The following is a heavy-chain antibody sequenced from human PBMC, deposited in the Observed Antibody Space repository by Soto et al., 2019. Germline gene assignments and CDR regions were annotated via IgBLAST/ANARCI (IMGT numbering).Heavy chain of an antibody. V-gene: IGHV3-9*01. D-gene: IGHD2-15*01. CDR3: VEDNVGVYCSGGSCYFDY. Sequence: EVHLVESGGGLAQPGRSLRLSCVASGFSLDHYAMHWVRQAPGKGLEWVSGISWDSGVIDYADSVRGRFTISRDNAKNSLYLQMTSLRAEDTALYYCVEDNVGVYCSGGSCYFDYWGQGSLVTVSS. CDR2: ISWDSGVI. CDR1: GFSLDHYA. J-gene: IGHJ4*02.